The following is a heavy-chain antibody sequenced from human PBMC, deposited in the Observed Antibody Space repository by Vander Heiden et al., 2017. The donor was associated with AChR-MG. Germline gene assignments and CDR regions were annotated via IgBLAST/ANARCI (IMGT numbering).Heavy chain of an antibody. CDR2: ISWNSGSI. Sequence: EVQLVESGGGLVQPGRSLRLSCAASGFTFAGYGMHWDRQAPGKGLEWVSGISWNSGSIGYADSVKGRFTISRDNAKNSLYLQMNSLRAEDTALYYCAKGGSLDYGDYDGDYWGQGTLVTVSS. CDR3: AKGGSLDYGDYDGDY. J-gene: IGHJ4*02. CDR1: GFTFAGYG. V-gene: IGHV3-9*01. D-gene: IGHD4-17*01.